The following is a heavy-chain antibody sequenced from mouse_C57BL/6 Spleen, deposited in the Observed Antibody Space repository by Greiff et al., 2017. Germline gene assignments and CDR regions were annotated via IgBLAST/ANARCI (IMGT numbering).Heavy chain of an antibody. J-gene: IGHJ1*03. D-gene: IGHD1-1*01. CDR2: IDPSDSET. Sequence: QVQLQQPGAELVRPGSSVKLSCKASGYTFTSYWMHWVKQRPIQGLEWIGNIDPSDSETHYNQKFKDKATLTVDKSSSTAYMQLSSLTSEDSAVYYCARKSVVKGYFDVWGTGTTVTVSS. V-gene: IGHV1-52*01. CDR1: GYTFTSYW. CDR3: ARKSVVKGYFDV.